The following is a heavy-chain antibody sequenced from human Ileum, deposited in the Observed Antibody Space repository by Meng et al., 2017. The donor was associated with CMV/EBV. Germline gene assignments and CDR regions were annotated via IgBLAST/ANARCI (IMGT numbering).Heavy chain of an antibody. D-gene: IGHD1-26*01. J-gene: IGHJ5*02. CDR2: INPKSGGT. V-gene: IGHV1-2*02. Sequence: KASGYTCTGYYMHWVRQAPGQGLEWMGWINPKSGGTNYAQKFQGRVTMTRDTSISTAYMELSRLRSDDTAVYYCARSRIVGAPNWFDPWGQGTLVTVSS. CDR1: GYTCTGYY. CDR3: ARSRIVGAPNWFDP.